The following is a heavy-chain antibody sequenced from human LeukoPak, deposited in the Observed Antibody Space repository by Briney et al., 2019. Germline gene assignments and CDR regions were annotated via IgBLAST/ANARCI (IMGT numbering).Heavy chain of an antibody. V-gene: IGHV3-21*01. D-gene: IGHD2-15*01. CDR3: ARDHCSGGSCLDV. Sequence: GGSLRLSCAASGFTFSSYSMTWVRQAPGKGLEWVSSISSSSNYIYCADSLKGRFIISRDNAKNSLYLQMNSLRAEDTAVYYCARDHCSGGSCLDVWGKGTTVTVYS. J-gene: IGHJ6*04. CDR2: ISSSSNYI. CDR1: GFTFSSYS.